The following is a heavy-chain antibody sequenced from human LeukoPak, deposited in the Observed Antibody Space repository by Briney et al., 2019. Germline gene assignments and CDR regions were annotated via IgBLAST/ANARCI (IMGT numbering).Heavy chain of an antibody. D-gene: IGHD3-9*01. CDR1: GGSISSSSYY. V-gene: IGHV4-39*07. Sequence: SETLSLTCTVSGGSISSSSYYWGWIRQPPGKGLEWIGSIYYSGSTYYNPSLKSRVTISVDTSKNQFSLKLSSVTAADTAVYYCAREAILRYFDWPTPDWFDPWGQGTLVTVSS. CDR2: IYYSGST. CDR3: AREAILRYFDWPTPDWFDP. J-gene: IGHJ5*02.